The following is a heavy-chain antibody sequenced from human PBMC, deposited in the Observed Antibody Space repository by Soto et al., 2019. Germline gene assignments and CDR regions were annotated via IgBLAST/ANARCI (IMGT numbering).Heavy chain of an antibody. D-gene: IGHD3-22*01. CDR2: ISANNGNT. V-gene: IGHV1-18*01. CDR3: ARSQPYYDSSSYSY. J-gene: IGHJ4*02. Sequence: ASVKVSCKASGYTFTSYGITWVRQAPGQGLEWMGWISANNGNTNYAQKLQGRVTMTTDTSTSTAYMELRSLRSDDTAVYYCARSQPYYDSSSYSYWGRGTLVTVSS. CDR1: GYTFTSYG.